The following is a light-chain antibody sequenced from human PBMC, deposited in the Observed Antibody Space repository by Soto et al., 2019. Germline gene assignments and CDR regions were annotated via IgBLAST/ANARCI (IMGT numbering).Light chain of an antibody. J-gene: IGKJ1*01. CDR2: GAS. V-gene: IGKV3-20*01. CDR3: QQYGSSPWM. Sequence: EIVLTQSPGTLSLSPGERATLSCRASQSVSSSYLAWYQQKPGQAPRLLIYGASSRATGIPDRFSGSGSGTDFTLPLSRLEPEDFAVYYCQQYGSSPWMFGQGTKVEIK. CDR1: QSVSSSY.